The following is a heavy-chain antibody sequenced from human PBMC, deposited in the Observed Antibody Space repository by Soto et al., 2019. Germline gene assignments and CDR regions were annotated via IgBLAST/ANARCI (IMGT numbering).Heavy chain of an antibody. CDR2: IYYSATT. J-gene: IGHJ5*01. Sequence: SETLSLTCTVSGGSISSGGYYWSWIRQHPGKGLEWIGYIYYSATTYYNPSFESRVAISVDTSKSQFSLNVTSVTAADTAVYFCARGRYCLTGRCFPNWFDSWGQGALVTVSS. V-gene: IGHV4-30-4*08. D-gene: IGHD7-27*01. CDR1: GGSISSGGYY. CDR3: ARGRYCLTGRCFPNWFDS.